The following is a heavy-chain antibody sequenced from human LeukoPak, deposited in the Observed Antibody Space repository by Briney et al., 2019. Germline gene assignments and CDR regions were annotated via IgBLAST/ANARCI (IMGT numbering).Heavy chain of an antibody. CDR3: TRDEGATVKTYRFDF. J-gene: IGHJ4*02. Sequence: GGSLRLSCTASGFTFSAFYMSWVRQSPGKGLEWLAHIMYDGSDTYYVDSVKGRFTISRDNAKNSLYLQMSSLRVEDTAVYYCTRDEGATVKTYRFDFWGQGTQVSVSS. CDR2: IMYDGSDT. D-gene: IGHD4-11*01. V-gene: IGHV3-7*01. CDR1: GFTFSAFY.